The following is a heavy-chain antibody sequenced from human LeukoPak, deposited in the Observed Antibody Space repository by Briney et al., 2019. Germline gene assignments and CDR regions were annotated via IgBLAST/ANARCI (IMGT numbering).Heavy chain of an antibody. D-gene: IGHD3-3*01. J-gene: IGHJ6*03. V-gene: IGHV4-61*02. CDR3: ARVERNYDFWSGYYTSYYYMDV. CDR2: IYTSGST. CDR1: GGSISSGSYY. Sequence: SETLSLTCTVSGGSISSGSYYWSWIRQPAGKGLEWIGRIYTSGSTNYNPSLKSRVTISVDTSKNQFSLKLSSVTAADTAVYYCARVERNYDFWSGYYTSYYYMDVWGKGTTVTVSS.